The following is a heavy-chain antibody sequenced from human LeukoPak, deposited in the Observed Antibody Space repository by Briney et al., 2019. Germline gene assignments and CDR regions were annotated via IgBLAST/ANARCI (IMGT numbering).Heavy chain of an antibody. V-gene: IGHV4-31*03. J-gene: IGHJ5*02. D-gene: IGHD6-13*01. CDR1: GGSISSGNYY. CDR3: AREVAAANWFDP. Sequence: SETLSLTCTVSGGSISSGNYYWSWIRQHPGKGLEWIGYIHHSGSTYYNPSLKSRVTISVDTSKNQFSLKLSSVTAADTAVYYCAREVAAANWFDPWGQGTLVTVSS. CDR2: IHHSGST.